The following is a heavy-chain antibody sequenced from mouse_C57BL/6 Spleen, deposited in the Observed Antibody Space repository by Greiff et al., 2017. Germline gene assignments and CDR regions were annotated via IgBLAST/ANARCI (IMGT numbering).Heavy chain of an antibody. V-gene: IGHV2-9-1*01. CDR3: ASLSTMITYYAMDY. Sequence: QVQLQQSGPGLVAPSQSLSITCTVSGFSLTSYAISWVRQPPGKGLEWLGVIWTGGGTNYNSALKSRLSISKDNSKSQVFLKMNSLQTDDTARYYCASLSTMITYYAMDYWGQGTSVTVSS. CDR1: GFSLTSYA. D-gene: IGHD2-4*01. J-gene: IGHJ4*01. CDR2: IWTGGGT.